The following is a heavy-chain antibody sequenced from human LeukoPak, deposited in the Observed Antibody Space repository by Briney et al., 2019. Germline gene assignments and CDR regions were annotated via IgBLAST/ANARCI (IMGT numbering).Heavy chain of an antibody. CDR1: GGSISSSY. CDR3: ARHLGDWFDP. V-gene: IGHV4-59*08. Sequence: SETLSLTCTVFGGSISSSYWSWIRQPPGEGLEWIGYIYNSGSTKYNPSLKSRATMSVDTSKNQFSLKLSSVTAADTAVYYCARHLGDWFDPWGQGTLVTVSS. J-gene: IGHJ5*02. CDR2: IYNSGST.